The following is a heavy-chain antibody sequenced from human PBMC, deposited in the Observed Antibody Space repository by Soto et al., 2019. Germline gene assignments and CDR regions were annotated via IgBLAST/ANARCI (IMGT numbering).Heavy chain of an antibody. V-gene: IGHV4-4*02. Sequence: QVHLQESGPGLVKPSGTLSLTCAVSGGSISSSNWWSWVRQPPGKGLEWIGKIYLSESTNFNPALKSRVTMSIDKSENQFSLKLVSVTAADTAIYYCAGGFDSSSPFAYWGQGTLVTVSS. CDR2: IYLSEST. D-gene: IGHD3-22*01. CDR1: GGSISSSNW. CDR3: AGGFDSSSPFAY. J-gene: IGHJ4*02.